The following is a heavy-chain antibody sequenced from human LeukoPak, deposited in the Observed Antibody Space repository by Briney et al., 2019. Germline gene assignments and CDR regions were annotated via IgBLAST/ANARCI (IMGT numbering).Heavy chain of an antibody. CDR1: GGSISSYY. Sequence: ASETLSLTCTVSGGSISSYYWSWIRQPPGRGLEWIGYIYYSGSTNYNPSLKSRVTISVDTSKNQFSLKLSSVTAADTAVYYCARLVGDFWTPYYYGMDVWGQGTTVTVSS. V-gene: IGHV4-59*08. D-gene: IGHD3-3*01. CDR2: IYYSGST. CDR3: ARLVGDFWTPYYYGMDV. J-gene: IGHJ6*02.